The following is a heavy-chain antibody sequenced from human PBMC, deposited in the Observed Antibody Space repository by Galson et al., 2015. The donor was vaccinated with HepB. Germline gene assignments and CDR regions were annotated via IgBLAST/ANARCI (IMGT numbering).Heavy chain of an antibody. J-gene: IGHJ4*02. CDR2: ISGSGGST. CDR3: AKDRGLWELLANYFDY. D-gene: IGHD1-26*01. V-gene: IGHV3-23*01. Sequence: SLRLSCAASGFTFSSYAMSWVRQAPGKGLEWVSAISGSGGSTYYADPVKGRFTISRDNSKNTLYLQMNSLRAEDTAVYYCAKDRGLWELLANYFDYWGQGTLVTVSS. CDR1: GFTFSSYA.